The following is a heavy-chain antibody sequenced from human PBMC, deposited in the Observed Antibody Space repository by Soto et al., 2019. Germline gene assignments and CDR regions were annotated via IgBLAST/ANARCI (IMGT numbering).Heavy chain of an antibody. CDR3: ATVTIAVAGTEAYGMDV. J-gene: IGHJ6*02. CDR1: GYTLTELS. CDR2: FDPEDGET. D-gene: IGHD6-19*01. V-gene: IGHV1-24*01. Sequence: QVQLVQSGAEVKKPGASVKVSCKVSGYTLTELSMHWVRQAPGKGLEWMGGFDPEDGETIYAQKLQGRVTMTEDTSTDTAYMELSSLRSEDTAVYYCATVTIAVAGTEAYGMDVWGQGTTVTVSS.